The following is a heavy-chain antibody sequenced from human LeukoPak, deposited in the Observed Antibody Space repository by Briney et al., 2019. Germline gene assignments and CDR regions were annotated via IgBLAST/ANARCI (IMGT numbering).Heavy chain of an antibody. CDR1: GGSLSGYY. CDR2: INHSGST. CDR3: ARGGWELVPAAPLGYYYYYMDV. V-gene: IGHV4-34*01. D-gene: IGHD2-2*01. Sequence: SETLSLTCAVYGGSLSGYYWSWIRQPPGKGLEWIGEINHSGSTNYNPSLKSRVTISVDTSKNQFSMKLSSVTAADTAVYYCARGGWELVPAAPLGYYYYYMDVWGKGTTVTISS. J-gene: IGHJ6*03.